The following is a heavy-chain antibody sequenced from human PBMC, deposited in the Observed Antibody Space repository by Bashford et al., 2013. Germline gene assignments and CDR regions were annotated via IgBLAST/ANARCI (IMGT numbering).Heavy chain of an antibody. D-gene: IGHD2-21*01. Sequence: SETLSLTCAVYGGSFSGYHWSWIRQPPGKGLEWIGEINHSGNTNYNPSLKTRVTISVDTSKNQFSLNVSSVTAADTSVYYCARGELAYCGGDCYSGLNWFDPWGRRNPSVTVSS. CDR1: GGSFSGYH. CDR2: INHSGNT. CDR3: ARGELAYCGGDCYSGLNWFDP. J-gene: IGHJ5*02. V-gene: IGHV4-34*01.